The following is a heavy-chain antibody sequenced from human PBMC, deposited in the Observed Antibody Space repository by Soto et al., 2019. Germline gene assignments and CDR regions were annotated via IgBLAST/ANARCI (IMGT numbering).Heavy chain of an antibody. D-gene: IGHD1-26*01. V-gene: IGHV4-61*01. J-gene: IGHJ5*02. CDR2: IYYSGST. CDR3: ARVVVGAKGNWFDP. CDR1: GGSVSSGSYY. Sequence: QVQLQESGPGLVKPSETLSLTCTVSGGSVSSGSYYWSWIRQPPGKGLEWIGYIYYSGSTNYNPSPKSRVTLSVDTSKNQFPLKLSSVTAADTAVYYCARVVVGAKGNWFDPWGQGTLVTVSS.